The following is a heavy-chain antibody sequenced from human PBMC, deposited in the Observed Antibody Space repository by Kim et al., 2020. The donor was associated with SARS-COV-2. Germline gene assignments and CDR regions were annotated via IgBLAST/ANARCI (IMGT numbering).Heavy chain of an antibody. Sequence: SETLSLTCAVYGGSFSGYYWSWIRQPPGKGLEWIGEINHSGSTNYNPSLKSRVTISVDTSKNQFSLKLSSVTAADTAVYYCARGPRLWYFDYWGQGSLFTVSP. CDR2: INHSGST. CDR3: ARGPRLWYFDY. V-gene: IGHV4-34*01. D-gene: IGHD3-16*01. CDR1: GGSFSGYY. J-gene: IGHJ4*02.